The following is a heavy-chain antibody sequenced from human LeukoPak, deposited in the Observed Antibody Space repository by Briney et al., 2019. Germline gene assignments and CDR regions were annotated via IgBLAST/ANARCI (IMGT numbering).Heavy chain of an antibody. V-gene: IGHV4-4*02. CDR3: ARGLDSSGYYYVVGAFDI. CDR2: IYHSGST. D-gene: IGHD3-22*01. CDR1: GGSISSSNW. Sequence: EPSETLSLTCTVSGGSISSSNWWSWVRQPPGKGLEWIGEIYHSGSTNYNPSLKSRVTISVDKSKNQFSLKLSSVTAADTAVYYCARGLDSSGYYYVVGAFDIWGQGTMVTVSS. J-gene: IGHJ3*02.